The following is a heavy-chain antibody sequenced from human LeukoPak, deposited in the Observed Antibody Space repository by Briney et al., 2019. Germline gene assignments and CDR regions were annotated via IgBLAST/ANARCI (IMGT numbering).Heavy chain of an antibody. CDR3: ATYRQVLLPFES. J-gene: IGHJ4*02. Sequence: GGSLRLSCAASGFTFSSYSMNWVRQAPGKGLEWVSSISSSSYIYYADSVRGRFTISRDNSKSTLSLQMNSLRAEDTAIYYCATYRQVLLPFESWGQGTLVTVSS. D-gene: IGHD2-8*02. V-gene: IGHV3-21*04. CDR1: GFTFSSYS. CDR2: ISSSSYI.